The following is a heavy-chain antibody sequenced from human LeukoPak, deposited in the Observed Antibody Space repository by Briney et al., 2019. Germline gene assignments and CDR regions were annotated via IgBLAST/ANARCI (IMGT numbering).Heavy chain of an antibody. CDR1: GFTFSSYS. J-gene: IGHJ4*02. D-gene: IGHD6-13*01. CDR3: ARDTGSQDSSSWYGAVDY. V-gene: IGHV3-48*04. Sequence: GGSLRLSCAASGFTFSSYSMNWVRQAPGKGLEWVSYISSSSSTIYYADSVKGRFTISRDNAKNSLYLQMNGLRVEDTAVYYCARDTGSQDSSSWYGAVDYWGQGTLVTVSS. CDR2: ISSSSSTI.